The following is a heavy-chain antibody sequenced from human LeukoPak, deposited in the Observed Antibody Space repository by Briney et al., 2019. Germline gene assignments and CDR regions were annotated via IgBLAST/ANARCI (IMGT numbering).Heavy chain of an antibody. Sequence: ASVKVSCKASGYTFTSYGISWVRQAPGQGLEWMGWISAYNGNTNYAQKLQGRVTMTTDTSTSTAYMELRSLRSDDTAVYYCARRYYYDSSGNKYYLDYWGQGTLVTVSS. V-gene: IGHV1-18*01. CDR1: GYTFTSYG. CDR2: ISAYNGNT. J-gene: IGHJ4*02. CDR3: ARRYYYDSSGNKYYLDY. D-gene: IGHD3-22*01.